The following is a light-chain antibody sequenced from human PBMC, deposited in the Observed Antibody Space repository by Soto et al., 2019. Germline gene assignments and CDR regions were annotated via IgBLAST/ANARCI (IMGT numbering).Light chain of an antibody. CDR3: QQYGSSPTWT. Sequence: EIVLTQSPGTLSLSPGERATLSYRASQSVSNNYLAWYQQEPGQAPRLLIYGASNRATGIPDRFSGSGSGTDFTLTISRLEPEDFAVYYCQQYGSSPTWTFGQGTKVDIK. CDR2: GAS. J-gene: IGKJ1*01. V-gene: IGKV3-20*01. CDR1: QSVSNNY.